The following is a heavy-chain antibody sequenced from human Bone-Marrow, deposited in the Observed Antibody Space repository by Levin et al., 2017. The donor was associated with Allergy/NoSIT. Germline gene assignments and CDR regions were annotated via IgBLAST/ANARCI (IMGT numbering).Heavy chain of an antibody. CDR2: MNPNSGNT. CDR3: ARQGRITRSHDY. J-gene: IGHJ4*02. V-gene: IGHV1-8*01. CDR1: GYTFTSYD. Sequence: PGESLKISCKASGYTFTSYDINWVRQATGQGLEWMGWMNPNSGNTGYAQKFQGRVTMTRNTSISTAYMELSSLRSEDTAVYYCARQGRITRSHDYWGQGTLVTVSS. D-gene: IGHD3-10*01.